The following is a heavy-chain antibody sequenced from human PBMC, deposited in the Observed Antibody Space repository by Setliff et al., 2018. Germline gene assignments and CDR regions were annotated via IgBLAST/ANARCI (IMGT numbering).Heavy chain of an antibody. CDR3: ARVLNWFDP. CDR2: IYYRGST. Sequence: PSETLSLTCTVSGGSISSSSYYWGWIRQPPGKGLEWIGSIYYRGSTXXNPSLKSRVTISVDTSKNQFSLKLSSVTAADTAVYYCARVLNWFDPWGQGTLVTVPQ. V-gene: IGHV4-39*07. CDR1: GGSISSSSYY. J-gene: IGHJ5*02. D-gene: IGHD1-26*01.